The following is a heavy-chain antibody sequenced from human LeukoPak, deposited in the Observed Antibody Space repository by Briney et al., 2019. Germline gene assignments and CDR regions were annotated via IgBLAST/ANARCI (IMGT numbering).Heavy chain of an antibody. Sequence: GGSLRLSCAASGFTFSNAWMSWVRQAPGQGLEWVSSITSSSSYIYYADSVKGRFTISRDNARNSLYLHMTSLRAEDTAVYYCSRGKYTAAFDIWGQGTMVTVSS. CDR2: ITSSSSYI. D-gene: IGHD5-18*01. CDR1: GFTFSNAW. V-gene: IGHV3-21*01. J-gene: IGHJ3*02. CDR3: SRGKYTAAFDI.